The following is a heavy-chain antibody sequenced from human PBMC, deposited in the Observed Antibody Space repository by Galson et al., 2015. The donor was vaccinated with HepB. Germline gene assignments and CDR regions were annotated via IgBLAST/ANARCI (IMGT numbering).Heavy chain of an antibody. D-gene: IGHD6-13*01. CDR1: GYTFTGYY. Sequence: SVKVSCKASGYTFTGYYMHWVRQAPGQGLEWMGWINPNSGGTNYAQKFQGRVTMTRDTSISTAYMELSRLRSDDTAVYYCARAPPLVRKCWLAPWGQRPLVTGCS. CDR3: ARAPPLVRKCWLAP. J-gene: IGHJ5*02. CDR2: INPNSGGT. V-gene: IGHV1-2*02.